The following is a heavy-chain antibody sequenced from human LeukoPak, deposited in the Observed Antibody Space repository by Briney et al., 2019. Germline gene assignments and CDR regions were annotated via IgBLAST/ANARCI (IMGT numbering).Heavy chain of an antibody. CDR1: GGSISSYY. CDR2: IYYTGSA. Sequence: PSETLSLTCTVSGGSISSYYWSWIRQPPGKGLEWIGYIYYTGSANYNPSLKSRATISVDTSKNQFSLKLNSVTAADTAVYYCASGWSSSWYYFDYWGQGTLVTVSS. D-gene: IGHD6-13*01. CDR3: ASGWSSSWYYFDY. V-gene: IGHV4-59*01. J-gene: IGHJ4*02.